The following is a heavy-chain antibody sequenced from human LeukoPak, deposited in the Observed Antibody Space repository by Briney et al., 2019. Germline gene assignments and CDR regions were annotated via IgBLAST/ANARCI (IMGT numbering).Heavy chain of an antibody. Sequence: PGGSLRLSCAASGFTFSSYAMHWVRQAPGKGLEWVAVISYDGSNKYYADSVKGRFTISRGNSKNTLYLQMNSLRAEDTAVYYCAREAGYSYGSLDYWGQGTLVTVSS. V-gene: IGHV3-30-3*01. CDR3: AREAGYSYGSLDY. CDR2: ISYDGSNK. D-gene: IGHD5-18*01. J-gene: IGHJ4*02. CDR1: GFTFSSYA.